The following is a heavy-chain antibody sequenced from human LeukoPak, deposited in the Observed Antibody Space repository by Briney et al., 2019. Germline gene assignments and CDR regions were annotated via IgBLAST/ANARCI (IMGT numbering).Heavy chain of an antibody. D-gene: IGHD4-17*01. CDR3: ARGHSPVTTKVSYFQH. Sequence: SETLSLTCSVSGDSVRNDFYYWGWIRQPPGKGLEWVACLSHAGNTWYNPSLESRLSISVDTSKNQFSLKFSSVTAADTAVYYCARGHSPVTTKVSYFQHWGQGTLVTVSS. V-gene: IGHV4-39*01. CDR1: GDSVRNDFYY. J-gene: IGHJ1*01. CDR2: LSHAGNT.